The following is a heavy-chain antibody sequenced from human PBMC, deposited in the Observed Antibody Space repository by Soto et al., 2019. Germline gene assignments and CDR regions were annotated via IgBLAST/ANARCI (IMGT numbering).Heavy chain of an antibody. CDR2: INPILSMS. CDR1: GDTFTFYA. J-gene: IGHJ4*02. V-gene: IGHV1-69*02. D-gene: IGHD3-10*01. Sequence: QVKLVQSGAEVKKPGSSVRVSWKASGDTFTFYAIKWVRQAPGLGLEWMGRINPILSMSNYAQSFQGRVTMTADKSPSTAYMALSRLISAASAMYYSAISNGSGYPACHNWGPGALLTVSS. CDR3: AISNGSGYPACHN.